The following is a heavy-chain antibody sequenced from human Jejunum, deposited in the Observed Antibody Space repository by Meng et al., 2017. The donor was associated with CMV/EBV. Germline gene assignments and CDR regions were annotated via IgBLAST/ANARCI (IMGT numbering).Heavy chain of an antibody. J-gene: IGHJ5*02. CDR2: INVGNGNT. CDR1: CRFNTYA. CDR3: TRANSDYAITSTPFDP. V-gene: IGHV1-3*01. Sequence: CRFNTYAMHWARQAPGQSLEWMGSINVGNGNTKYSQKFQDRLTITIDTSANTASLELSSLSSEDTAVYYCTRANSDYAITSTPFDPWGQGTLVTVSS. D-gene: IGHD3-16*01.